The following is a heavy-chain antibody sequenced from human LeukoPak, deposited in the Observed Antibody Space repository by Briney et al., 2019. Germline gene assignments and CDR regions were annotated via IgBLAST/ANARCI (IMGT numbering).Heavy chain of an antibody. CDR3: ARRHDIVVVPAAMRRGRKDAFDI. CDR1: GYTFTSYD. D-gene: IGHD2-2*01. Sequence: GASVKVSCKASGYTFTSYDTNWVRQATGQGLEWMGWMNPNSGNTGYAQKFQGRVTMTRNTSISTAYMELSSLRSEDTAVYYCARRHDIVVVPAAMRRGRKDAFDIWGQGTMVTVSS. CDR2: MNPNSGNT. V-gene: IGHV1-8*01. J-gene: IGHJ3*02.